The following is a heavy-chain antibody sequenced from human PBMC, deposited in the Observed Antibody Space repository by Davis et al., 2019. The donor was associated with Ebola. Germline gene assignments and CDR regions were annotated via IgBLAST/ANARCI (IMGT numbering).Heavy chain of an antibody. J-gene: IGHJ5*02. V-gene: IGHV4-39*07. D-gene: IGHD5-12*01. CDR3: AREEATISHWFDP. CDR1: GGSISSSSYY. CDR2: INHSGST. Sequence: SETLSLTCTVSGGSISSSSYYWSWIRQPPGKGLEWIGEINHSGSTNYNPSLKSRFTISVDTSKNQFSLKLSSETAADTAVYYCAREEATISHWFDPWGQGTLVTVSS.